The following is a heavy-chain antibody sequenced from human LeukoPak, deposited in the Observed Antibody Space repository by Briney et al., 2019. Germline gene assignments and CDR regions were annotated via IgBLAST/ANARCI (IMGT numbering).Heavy chain of an antibody. CDR3: MGRRTDIWTATGGSFDS. D-gene: IGHD3-9*01. V-gene: IGHV1-69*05. J-gene: IGHJ4*02. CDR2: INPIFGTS. Sequence: ASVKVSCKAYGGAFRSYSINWMRQAPGQGLEWMGGINPIFGTSNYAQKFQGRVTITNDEYKHTAYMELSSLRSEDTALYCCMGRRTDIWTATGGSFDSWGQGTLVTVSS. CDR1: GGAFRSYS.